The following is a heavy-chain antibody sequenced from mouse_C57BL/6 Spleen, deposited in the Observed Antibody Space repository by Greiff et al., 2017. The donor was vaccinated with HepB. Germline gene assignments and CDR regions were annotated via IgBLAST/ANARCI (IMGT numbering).Heavy chain of an antibody. Sequence: VQLQQPGAELVRPGSSVKLSCKASGYTFTSYWMHWVKQRPIQGLEWIGNIDPSDSETHYNQKFKDKATLTVDKSSSTAYMQLSSLTSEDSAVYYCARYDGYYGWFAYWGQGTLVTVSA. D-gene: IGHD2-3*01. V-gene: IGHV1-52*01. CDR2: IDPSDSET. CDR1: GYTFTSYW. CDR3: ARYDGYYGWFAY. J-gene: IGHJ3*01.